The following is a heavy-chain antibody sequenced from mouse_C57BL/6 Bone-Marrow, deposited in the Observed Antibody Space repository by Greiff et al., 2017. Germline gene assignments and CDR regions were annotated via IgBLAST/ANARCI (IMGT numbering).Heavy chain of an antibody. J-gene: IGHJ3*01. CDR3: ARDCPWFAY. CDR2: ISSGSSTI. Sequence: EVKVIESGGGLVKPGGSLKLSCAASGFTFSDYGMHWVRQAPEKGLEWVAYISSGSSTIYYADTVKGRFAISRDNAKNTLFLQMTSLRSEDTAMYYCARDCPWFAYWGQGTLVTVSA. CDR1: GFTFSDYG. V-gene: IGHV5-17*01.